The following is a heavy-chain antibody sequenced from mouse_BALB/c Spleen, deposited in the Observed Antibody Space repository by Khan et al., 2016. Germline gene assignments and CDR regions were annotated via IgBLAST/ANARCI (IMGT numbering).Heavy chain of an antibody. V-gene: IGHV3-2*02. CDR2: ISYSGRT. Sequence: QLEESGPCLAKPSQSLSLTCTVTGYSITSDYAWHWIRQFPGNKPEWMGYISYSGRTSYNPSLKSRISIIRDTSKNQFFLQLNSVTTEDTGTDDCGGKDCDDYFNYWGCGATLTVAS. CDR1: GYSITSDYA. J-gene: IGHJ2*01. CDR3: GGKDCDDYFNY.